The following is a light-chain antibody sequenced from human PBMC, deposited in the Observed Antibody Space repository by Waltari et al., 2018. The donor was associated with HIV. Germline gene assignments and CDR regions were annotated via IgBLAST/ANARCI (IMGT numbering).Light chain of an antibody. V-gene: IGLV2-14*01. Sequence: QSALTHLASVSGSPGQSITLSCTGTSSDVGSYNYVSWYQQHPGKAAKLIIYEVSNRPSGVSNRFSGSKSGNTASLTISGLQAEDEADYYCSSYTSSSTVVFGGGTKVTVL. CDR2: EVS. CDR1: SSDVGSYNY. CDR3: SSYTSSSTVV. J-gene: IGLJ2*01.